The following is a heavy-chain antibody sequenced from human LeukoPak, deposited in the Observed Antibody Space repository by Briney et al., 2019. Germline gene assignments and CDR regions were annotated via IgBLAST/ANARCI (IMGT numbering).Heavy chain of an antibody. V-gene: IGHV4-38-2*02. J-gene: IGHJ4*02. CDR1: GYSISSGYH. CDR2: MYHSGST. Sequence: SETLSLTCTVSGYSISSGYHWGWIRQPPGKGLEWIGSMYHSGSTYYNPSLKSRVTISVDTSTNQFSLKLSSVTAADTAIYYCAKHYMGSSYNRGLDYWGQGTLVTVSS. D-gene: IGHD3-10*01. CDR3: AKHYMGSSYNRGLDY.